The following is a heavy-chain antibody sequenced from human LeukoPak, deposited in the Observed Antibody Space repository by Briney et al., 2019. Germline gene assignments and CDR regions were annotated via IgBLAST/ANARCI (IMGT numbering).Heavy chain of an antibody. CDR3: AGGRGWSSDY. J-gene: IGHJ4*02. D-gene: IGHD6-19*01. V-gene: IGHV3-7*03. Sequence: PGGSLRLSCAAPGFTFSTYAMGWVRQAPGKGLEWVANIEQDGSEKNYVDSVKGRFTISRDNAKNSLYLQMSSLRAEDTAVYYCAGGRGWSSDYWGQGTLVTVSS. CDR1: GFTFSTYA. CDR2: IEQDGSEK.